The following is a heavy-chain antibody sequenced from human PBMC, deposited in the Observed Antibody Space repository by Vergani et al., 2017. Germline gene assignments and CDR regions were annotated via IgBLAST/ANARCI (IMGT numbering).Heavy chain of an antibody. CDR3: TIHDSYYGYAWFDP. Sequence: EVQLVESGGGLVQPGGSLKLSCAASGFTFSGSAMHWVRQASGKGLEWVGRIRSKANSYATAYAASVKGRFTISRDESKNTAYLQMNSLKTEDTAVYYCTIHDSYYGYAWFDPWGQGTLVTVSS. J-gene: IGHJ5*02. V-gene: IGHV3-73*01. CDR2: IRSKANSYAT. D-gene: IGHD1-26*01. CDR1: GFTFSGSA.